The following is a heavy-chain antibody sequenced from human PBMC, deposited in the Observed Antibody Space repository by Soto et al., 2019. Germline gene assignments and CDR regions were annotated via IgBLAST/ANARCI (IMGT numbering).Heavy chain of an antibody. J-gene: IGHJ4*02. Sequence: GGSQRLSWAASGFTFSSYAMHWVRQAPGKGLEWVAVISYDGSNEYYADSVKGRSTISRDNSKNTLYLQMSSLRAEDTAVYYCARGPSSLTRFDYWGQGTLVTVSS. CDR1: GFTFSSYA. CDR3: ARGPSSLTRFDY. D-gene: IGHD2-2*01. V-gene: IGHV3-30-3*01. CDR2: ISYDGSNE.